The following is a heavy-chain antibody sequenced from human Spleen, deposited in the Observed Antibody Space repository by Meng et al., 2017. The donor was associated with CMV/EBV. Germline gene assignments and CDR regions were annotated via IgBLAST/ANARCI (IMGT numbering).Heavy chain of an antibody. V-gene: IGHV4-4*02. J-gene: IGHJ4*02. D-gene: IGHD3-3*01. CDR2: IYHTGGT. CDR1: GASISSSNC. CDR3: AGASYNDFWSGYST. Sequence: FSGASISSSNCWSWVRQSPGKGLEWIGEIYHTGGTNYNPSLKSRVTISLDNSKNQFSLKLSSVTAADSAVYYCAGASYNDFWSGYSTWGQGTLVTVSS.